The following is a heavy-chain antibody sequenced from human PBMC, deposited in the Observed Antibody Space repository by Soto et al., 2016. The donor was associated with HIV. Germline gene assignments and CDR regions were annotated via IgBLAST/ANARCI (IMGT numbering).Heavy chain of an antibody. CDR2: IKQDGSEK. Sequence: EVQLVESGGGLVQPGGSLRLSCAASGFTFSNYWMSWVRQAPGKGLEWVANIKQDGSEKYYVGSVKGRFTISRDNAKNSLYLQMNSLRAEDTAVYYCARDFRKVLGTYYDGSGSYYRGGLHDYWGQGTLVTVSS. J-gene: IGHJ4*02. D-gene: IGHD3-10*01. CDR3: ARDFRKVLGTYYDGSGSYYRGGLHDY. CDR1: GFTFSNYW. V-gene: IGHV3-7*04.